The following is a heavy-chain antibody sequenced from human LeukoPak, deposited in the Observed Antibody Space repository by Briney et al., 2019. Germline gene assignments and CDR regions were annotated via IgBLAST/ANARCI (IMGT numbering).Heavy chain of an antibody. D-gene: IGHD6-13*01. CDR3: ARPLTSAAGNYEFVY. V-gene: IGHV1-46*01. Sequence: ASVKVSCKASGYTFSNYYIHWVRQAPGQGLEWMAGSTNYTQKFQGRITVTRDTSTSTVYMELSSLRSEDTAIYYCARPLTSAAGNYEFVYWGQGTLVTVSS. CDR1: GYTFSNYY. CDR2: ST. J-gene: IGHJ4*02.